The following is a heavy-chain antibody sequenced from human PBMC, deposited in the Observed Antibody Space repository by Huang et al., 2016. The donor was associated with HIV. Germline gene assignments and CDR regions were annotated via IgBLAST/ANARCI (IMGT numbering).Heavy chain of an antibody. CDR3: ARRMAGWDDVFDM. J-gene: IGHJ3*02. CDR1: GLVFSDHY. D-gene: IGHD6-19*01. V-gene: IGHV3-11*01. CDR2: ISLSGTTI. Sequence: QVQLVESGGGLVKPGGSLRLSCAASGLVFSDHYMNWIRQAPGKGLELISYISLSGTTIRDAESVKGRFTISRDNAKKSLFLEMNSLRVEDTAVYYCARRMAGWDDVFDMWGQGTMVTVSS.